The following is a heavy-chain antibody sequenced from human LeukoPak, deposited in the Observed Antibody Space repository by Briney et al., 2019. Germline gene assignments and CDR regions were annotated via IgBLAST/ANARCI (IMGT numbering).Heavy chain of an antibody. V-gene: IGHV1-69*04. J-gene: IGHJ5*02. CDR3: ARETYYDFWSGWRSPIWFDP. CDR1: GGTFSSYA. Sequence: ASVKVSRKASGGTFSSYAISWVRQAPGQGLEWMGRIIPILGIANYAQKFQGRVTITADKSTSTAYMELSSLRSEDTAVYYCARETYYDFWSGWRSPIWFDPWGQGTLVTVSS. CDR2: IIPILGIA. D-gene: IGHD3-3*01.